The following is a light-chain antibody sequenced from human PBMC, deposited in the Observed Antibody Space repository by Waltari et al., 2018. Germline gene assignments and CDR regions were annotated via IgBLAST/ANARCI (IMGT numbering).Light chain of an antibody. Sequence: EIVMTQSPATLTVSPGERATLSCRASQRISSNLAWYQQKPGQAPRLLIFAASTRATDIAARFSGSGSGTEFTLTISSLQSEDSAVYYCQQYTSWPPSWTFGQGTKVEIK. CDR1: QRISSN. CDR3: QQYTSWPPSWT. V-gene: IGKV3-15*01. CDR2: AAS. J-gene: IGKJ1*01.